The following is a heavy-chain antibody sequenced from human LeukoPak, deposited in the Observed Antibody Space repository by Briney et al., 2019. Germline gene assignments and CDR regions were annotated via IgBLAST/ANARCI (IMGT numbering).Heavy chain of an antibody. CDR3: ERGRYSYGYGVDY. V-gene: IGHV1-2*06. J-gene: IGHJ4*02. Sequence: ASVKVSCKASGYTFTGYYMHWVRQAPGQGLEWMGRINPNSGGTNYAQKFQGRVTMTRDTSISTAYMELSRLRSDDTAVYYCERGRYSYGYGVDYWGQGTLVTVSS. CDR1: GYTFTGYY. CDR2: INPNSGGT. D-gene: IGHD5-18*01.